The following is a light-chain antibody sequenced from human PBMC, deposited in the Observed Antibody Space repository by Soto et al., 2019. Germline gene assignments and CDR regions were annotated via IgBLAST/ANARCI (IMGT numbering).Light chain of an antibody. J-gene: IGLJ1*01. CDR2: EVS. CDR1: SSDVGGYNY. V-gene: IGLV2-8*01. CDR3: SPYAGSNNFHV. Sequence: SALTQPPSASGSPGQSVTISCTGTSSDVGGYNYVSWYQQHPGKAPKLMIYEVSKRPSGVPDRFSGSKSGNTASLTVSGLQAEDEADYYCSPYAGSNNFHVFGTGTNVTVL.